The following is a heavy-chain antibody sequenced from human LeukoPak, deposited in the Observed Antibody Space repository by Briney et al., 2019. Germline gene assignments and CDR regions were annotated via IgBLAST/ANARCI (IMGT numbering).Heavy chain of an antibody. Sequence: SVKVSCKATGGTFSSYAISWVRQAPGQGLEWMGGIIPIFGTANYAQKFQGRVTITTDESTSTAYMELSSLRSEDTAVYYCARVVPLAAGYDRAGYYFDYWGQGTLVTVSS. J-gene: IGHJ4*02. CDR3: ARVVPLAAGYDRAGYYFDY. D-gene: IGHD3-22*01. V-gene: IGHV1-69*05. CDR1: GGTFSSYA. CDR2: IIPIFGTA.